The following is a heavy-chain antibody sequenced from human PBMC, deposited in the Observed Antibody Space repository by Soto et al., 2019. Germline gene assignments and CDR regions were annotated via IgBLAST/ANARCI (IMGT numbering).Heavy chain of an antibody. Sequence: QVQLQESGPGLVKPSGTLSLTCAVSGGSISSSNWWSWVRQPPGKGLEWIGEIYHSGSTNYNPSLKSRVTISVDKSKNQFSLKLSSVTAADTAVYYCARETNGFMGAIAPAGYYYYGMDVWGQGTTVTVSS. J-gene: IGHJ6*02. CDR2: IYHSGST. D-gene: IGHD1-26*01. CDR1: GGSISSSNW. V-gene: IGHV4-4*02. CDR3: ARETNGFMGAIAPAGYYYYGMDV.